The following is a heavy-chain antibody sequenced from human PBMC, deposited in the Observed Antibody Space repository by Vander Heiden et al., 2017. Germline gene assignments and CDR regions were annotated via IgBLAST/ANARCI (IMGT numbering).Heavy chain of an antibody. V-gene: IGHV5-51*01. J-gene: IGHJ6*02. Sequence: EVQLVQSGAEVKKPGESLKIPCQGSGYSFTSYGIGWVRQMPGKGLEWMGIIYPGDSDTRYSPSFQGQVTISADKSISTAYLQWSSLKASDTAMYYCARLAGDRGGYYYYGMDVWGQGTTVTVSS. CDR2: IYPGDSDT. CDR3: ARLAGDRGGYYYYGMDV. D-gene: IGHD7-27*01. CDR1: GYSFTSYG.